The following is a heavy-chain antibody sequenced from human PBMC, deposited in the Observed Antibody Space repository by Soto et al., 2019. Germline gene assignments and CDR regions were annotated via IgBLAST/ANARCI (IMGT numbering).Heavy chain of an antibody. CDR1: GDSISSTNW. Sequence: QVQLQESGPGLVRPSGTLSLTCAVSGDSISSTNWWSWVRQPPGKGLEWIGEIYHSGSTDYNPSLKSRVTISIDKSKNQFSLKLNSVTAADTAVYYCARDSGWHYYGSGKMDVWGQGATVTVSS. J-gene: IGHJ6*02. CDR3: ARDSGWHYYGSGKMDV. V-gene: IGHV4-4*02. D-gene: IGHD3-10*01. CDR2: IYHSGST.